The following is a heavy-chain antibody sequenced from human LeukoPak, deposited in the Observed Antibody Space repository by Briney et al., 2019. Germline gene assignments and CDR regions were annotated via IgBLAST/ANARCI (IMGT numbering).Heavy chain of an antibody. CDR1: GFTFSNSW. D-gene: IGHD4-23*01. V-gene: IGHV3-21*01. Sequence: GGSLRLSCAASGFTFSNSWMSWVRQAPGKGLEWVSSISSSSTYIYYADSVKGRFTISRDNAKNSLYLQMNSLRAEDTAVYYCATDDYGGLDYWGQGTLVTVSS. J-gene: IGHJ4*02. CDR2: ISSSSTYI. CDR3: ATDDYGGLDY.